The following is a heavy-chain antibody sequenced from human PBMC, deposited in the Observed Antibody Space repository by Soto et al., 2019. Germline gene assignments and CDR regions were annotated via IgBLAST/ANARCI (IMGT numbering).Heavy chain of an antibody. CDR1: GFTFSSYW. Sequence: EVPLVESGGGLVQPGGSLRLSCAASGFTFSSYWMVWVRQAPGKGLEWVANIKPDGSEKYYVDSVKGRFTISRDNARKSLYRQMNSLRAEDTAVYYCVRDARRGGDFDYWGQGPLVTVSS. CDR3: VRDARRGGDFDY. V-gene: IGHV3-7*04. CDR2: IKPDGSEK. J-gene: IGHJ4*02. D-gene: IGHD3-10*01.